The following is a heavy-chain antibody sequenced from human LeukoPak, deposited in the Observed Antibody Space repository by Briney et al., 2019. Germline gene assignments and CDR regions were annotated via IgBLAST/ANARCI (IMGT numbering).Heavy chain of an antibody. J-gene: IGHJ3*02. CDR2: ISYDGSNK. CDR3: AREWGDGYNSDVFDI. CDR1: GFTFSSYA. D-gene: IGHD5-24*01. V-gene: IGHV3-30*04. Sequence: PGRSLRLSCAASGFTFSSYAMHWVRQAPGKGLEWVAVISYDGSNKYYADSVKGRFTISRDNSKNTLYLQMNSLRAEDTAVYYCAREWGDGYNSDVFDIWGQGTMVTVSS.